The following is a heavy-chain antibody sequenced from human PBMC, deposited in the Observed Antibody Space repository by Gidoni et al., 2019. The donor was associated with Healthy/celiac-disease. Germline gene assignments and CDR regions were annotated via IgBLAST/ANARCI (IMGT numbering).Heavy chain of an antibody. Sequence: QVQLQESGPGLVKPSQTLSLTCTVSGGSISSVGYYWSWIRQHPGKGLEWIGYIYYSGSTYYNPSLKSRVTISVDTSKNQFSLKLSSVTAADTAVYYCARGPAARQAYYYYYGMDVWGQGTTVTVSS. CDR2: IYYSGST. J-gene: IGHJ6*02. V-gene: IGHV4-31*03. CDR3: ARGPAARQAYYYYYGMDV. D-gene: IGHD6-6*01. CDR1: GGSISSVGYY.